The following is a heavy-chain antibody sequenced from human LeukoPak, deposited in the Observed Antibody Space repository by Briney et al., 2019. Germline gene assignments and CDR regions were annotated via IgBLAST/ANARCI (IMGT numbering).Heavy chain of an antibody. Sequence: GRSLRLSCAASGFTFSSYAMHWVRQAPGKGLEWVAVISYDGSNKYYADSVKGRFTISRDNSKNTLYLQMNSLRAEDTAVHYCARHPSFDITMVRGPFDYWGQGTLVTVSS. J-gene: IGHJ4*02. CDR3: ARHPSFDITMVRGPFDY. CDR2: ISYDGSNK. V-gene: IGHV3-30-3*01. D-gene: IGHD3-10*01. CDR1: GFTFSSYA.